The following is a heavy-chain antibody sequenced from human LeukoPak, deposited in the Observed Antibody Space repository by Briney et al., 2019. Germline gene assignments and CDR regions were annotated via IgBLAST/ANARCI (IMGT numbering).Heavy chain of an antibody. CDR1: GFTFSSYT. J-gene: IGHJ4*02. CDR3: ARARVVDYYGSGPLYYFDY. Sequence: GGSLRLSCAGSGFTFSSYTMNWVRQAPGKGLEWVSSISSGGTNIYYADSVTGRFTISRDNGKRSLYLQMDSLRVEDTAVYYCARARVVDYYGSGPLYYFDYWGQGTLVTVSS. V-gene: IGHV3-21*01. CDR2: ISSGGTNI. D-gene: IGHD3-10*01.